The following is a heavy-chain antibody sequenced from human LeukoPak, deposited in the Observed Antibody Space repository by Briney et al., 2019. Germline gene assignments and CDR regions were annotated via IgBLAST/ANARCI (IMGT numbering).Heavy chain of an antibody. CDR1: GYTFTGYY. Sequence: ASVKVSCKASGYTFTGYYMHWVRQAPGQGLEWMGWINPNSGGTNYAQKFQGRVTMTRDTSISTAYMELSRLRSDDTAVYYCARDPSRGYCSGGSCYSFMVNCFDPWGQGTLVTVSS. CDR3: ARDPSRGYCSGGSCYSFMVNCFDP. CDR2: INPNSGGT. J-gene: IGHJ5*02. V-gene: IGHV1-2*02. D-gene: IGHD2-15*01.